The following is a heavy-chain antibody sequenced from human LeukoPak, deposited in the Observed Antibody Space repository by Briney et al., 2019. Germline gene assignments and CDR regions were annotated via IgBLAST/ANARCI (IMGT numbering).Heavy chain of an antibody. D-gene: IGHD3-22*01. CDR2: ISGSGGST. CDR3: AKKKESSGYYGYYFDY. CDR1: GFTFSSYA. Sequence: GGCLRLSCAASGFTFSSYAMSWVRQVPGKGLGWVSAISGSGGSTDYADSVKGRVTISRDNSKNTLYLQMNSLRAEDTAVYYCAKKKESSGYYGYYFDYWGQGTLVTVSS. J-gene: IGHJ4*02. V-gene: IGHV3-23*01.